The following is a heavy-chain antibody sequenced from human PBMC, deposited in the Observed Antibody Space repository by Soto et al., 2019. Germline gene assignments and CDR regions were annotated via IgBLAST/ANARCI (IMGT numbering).Heavy chain of an antibody. Sequence: GASVKVSCKASGYTFTGYYMHWARQAPGQGLEWMGWINPNSGGTNYAQKFQGWVTMTRDTSISTAYMELSRLRSDDTAVYYCARTYYDILTGYSPNPFDYWGQGTLVTVSS. J-gene: IGHJ4*02. V-gene: IGHV1-2*04. CDR3: ARTYYDILTGYSPNPFDY. CDR2: INPNSGGT. CDR1: GYTFTGYY. D-gene: IGHD3-9*01.